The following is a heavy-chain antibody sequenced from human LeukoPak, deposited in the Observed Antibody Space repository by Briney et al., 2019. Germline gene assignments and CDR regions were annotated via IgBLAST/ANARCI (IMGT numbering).Heavy chain of an antibody. CDR1: GITFNNFA. D-gene: IGHD3-16*01. J-gene: IGHJ5*02. CDR3: ATLLGGVGLSNWFDP. CDR2: ISDSGDTT. V-gene: IGHV3-23*01. Sequence: GGSLRLSCAASGITFNNFAVTWVRQAPGEGLEWVSTISDSGDTTHYADSLKGRFTISRDNSKNTLFLQMNSLRVDDTATYYCATLLGGVGLSNWFDPWGQGTLVIVSS.